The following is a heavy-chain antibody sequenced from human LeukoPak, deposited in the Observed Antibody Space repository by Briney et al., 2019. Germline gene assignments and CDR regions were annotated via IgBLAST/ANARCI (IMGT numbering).Heavy chain of an antibody. CDR2: IYTSGST. CDR1: GGSISSYY. D-gene: IGHD6-19*01. CDR3: ARETHIAVAGTFYYYGMGV. Sequence: SETLSLTCTVSGGSISSYYWSWIRQPAGKGLEWIGRIYTSGSTNYNPSLKSRVTMSVDTSKNQFSLKLSSVTAADTAVYYCARETHIAVAGTFYYYGMGVWGQGTTVTVSS. V-gene: IGHV4-4*07. J-gene: IGHJ6*02.